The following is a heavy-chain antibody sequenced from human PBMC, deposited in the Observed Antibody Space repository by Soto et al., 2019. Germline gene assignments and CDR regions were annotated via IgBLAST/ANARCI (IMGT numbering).Heavy chain of an antibody. CDR2: IYYSGST. Sequence: SETLSLTCTVSGGSISSYYWSWIRQPPGKGLEWIGYIYYSGSTNYNPSLKSRVTISVDTSKNQFSLKLSSVTAADTAVCYCAREYCSGGSCYPFYFDYWGQGTLVTVPS. CDR3: AREYCSGGSCYPFYFDY. V-gene: IGHV4-59*01. J-gene: IGHJ4*02. CDR1: GGSISSYY. D-gene: IGHD2-15*01.